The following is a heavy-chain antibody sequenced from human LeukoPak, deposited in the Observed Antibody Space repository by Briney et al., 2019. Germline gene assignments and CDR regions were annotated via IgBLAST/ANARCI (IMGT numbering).Heavy chain of an antibody. J-gene: IGHJ4*02. CDR2: IIPILGIA. D-gene: IGHD2-15*01. V-gene: IGHV1-69*16. CDR1: GGTFSSYT. CDR3: ARARYCSGGSCYYFDY. Sequence: ASVKVSCKASGGTFSSYTISWVRQAPGQGLEWMGRIIPILGIANYAQKFQGRATITTDESTSTAYMELSSLRSEDTAVYYCARARYCSGGSCYYFDYWGQGTLVTVSS.